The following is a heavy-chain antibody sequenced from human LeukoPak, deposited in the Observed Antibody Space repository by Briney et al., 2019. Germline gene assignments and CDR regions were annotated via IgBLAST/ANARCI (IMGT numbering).Heavy chain of an antibody. CDR1: GFIFSSYG. CDR2: MSAGGENT. V-gene: IGHV3-23*01. Sequence: PGGSLRLSCVASGFIFSSYGMAWVRQAPGKGLEWASTMSAGGENTHYADSVRGRFTISRDNSKDTLYLQMNSLRAEDTAVYYCTKDAGPTFDWFAPWGQGTRVTVSS. J-gene: IGHJ5*02. CDR3: TKDAGPTFDWFAP.